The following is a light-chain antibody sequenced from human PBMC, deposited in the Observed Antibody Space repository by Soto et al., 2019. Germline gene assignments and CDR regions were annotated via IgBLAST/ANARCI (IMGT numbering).Light chain of an antibody. CDR3: QQYNNWPPWT. V-gene: IGKV3-15*01. J-gene: IGKJ1*01. CDR2: GAS. Sequence: IVMTQSPATLSVSPGERATLSCRASQSVSSNLAWYQQKPGQAPRLLIYGASTRATGIPARFSGSGSGTEFTLTISSLQSEDFAVYYCQQYNNWPPWTFGQGTKVDI. CDR1: QSVSSN.